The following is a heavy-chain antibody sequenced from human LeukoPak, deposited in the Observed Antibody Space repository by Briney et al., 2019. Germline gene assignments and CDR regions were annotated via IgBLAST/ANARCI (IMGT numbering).Heavy chain of an antibody. J-gene: IGHJ6*01. CDR3: ARTRRHYYGSGKNLTPWPAGLDV. Sequence: AETLSLTCTVSSGSFSDYYWTWMRQPPGQGLEWIGYSGISKYNPSLESRVTISVDTSKRHFSLTLSSVTAADTAIYYCARTRRHYYGSGKNLTPWPAGLDVWGQGTTVIVSA. CDR2: SGIS. CDR1: SGSFSDYY. D-gene: IGHD3-10*01. V-gene: IGHV4-59*01.